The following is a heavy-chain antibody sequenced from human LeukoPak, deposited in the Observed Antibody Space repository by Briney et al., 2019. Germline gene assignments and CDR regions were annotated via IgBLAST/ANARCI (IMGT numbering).Heavy chain of an antibody. CDR2: IIPILGIA. CDR3: ARATNRDSGSYYFIY. D-gene: IGHD1-26*01. J-gene: IGHJ4*02. V-gene: IGHV1-69*04. Sequence: SVKVSCKASGGTFSSYAISWVRQAPGQGLEWMGRIIPILGIANYAQKFQGRVTITADKSTSTAYMELRSLRSDDTAVYYCARATNRDSGSYYFIYWGQGTLVTVSS. CDR1: GGTFSSYA.